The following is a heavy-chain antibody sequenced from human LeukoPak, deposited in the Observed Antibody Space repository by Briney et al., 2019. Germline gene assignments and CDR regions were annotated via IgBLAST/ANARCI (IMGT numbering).Heavy chain of an antibody. CDR3: ARTGVDNWFDP. Sequence: GASVKVSCKASGYTFPSYFMHWVRQAPGQGLEWMGIINPTGGSTTYAQKFQGRVTMTRDTSISTAYMELSRLRSDDTAVYYCARTGVDNWFDPWGQGTLVTVSS. J-gene: IGHJ5*02. V-gene: IGHV1-46*01. D-gene: IGHD5-12*01. CDR1: GYTFPSYF. CDR2: INPTGGST.